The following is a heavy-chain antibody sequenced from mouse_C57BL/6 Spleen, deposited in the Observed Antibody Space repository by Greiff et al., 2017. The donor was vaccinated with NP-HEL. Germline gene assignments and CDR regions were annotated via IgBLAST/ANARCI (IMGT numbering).Heavy chain of an antibody. CDR3: ARGLGEGLFAY. J-gene: IGHJ3*01. CDR1: GYTFTSYW. CDR2: IDPSDSET. Sequence: QVQLQQPGAELVRPGSSVKLSCKASGYTFTSYWMHWVKQRPIQGLEWIGNIDPSDSETHYNQKFKDKATLTVDKSSSTAYMQLSSLTSEDSAVYYCARGLGEGLFAYWGQGTLVTVSA. V-gene: IGHV1-52*01. D-gene: IGHD4-1*01.